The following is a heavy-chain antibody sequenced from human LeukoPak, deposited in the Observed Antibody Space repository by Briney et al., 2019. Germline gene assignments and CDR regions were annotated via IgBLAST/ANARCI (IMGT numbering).Heavy chain of an antibody. CDR3: ARRSTSSCSWFDP. Sequence: ASVKVSCKASGYTFTGYYMHWVRQAPGQGLEWMGWINPNSGDTNYAQKFQGRVTMTRDTSISTAYMELSSLRSDDTAVYYCARRSTSSCSWFDPWGQGTLVTVSS. J-gene: IGHJ5*02. V-gene: IGHV1-2*02. D-gene: IGHD6-6*01. CDR1: GYTFTGYY. CDR2: INPNSGDT.